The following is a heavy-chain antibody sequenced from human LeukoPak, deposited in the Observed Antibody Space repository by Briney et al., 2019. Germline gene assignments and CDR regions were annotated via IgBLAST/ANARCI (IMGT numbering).Heavy chain of an antibody. V-gene: IGHV1-69*13. J-gene: IGHJ5*02. CDR2: IIPIFGTA. D-gene: IGHD2-2*01. CDR3: AMKPWGGYCSSTSCYQAWFDP. Sequence: ASVKVSCKASGYTFSSCGISWVRQAPGQGLEWMGGIIPIFGTANYAQKFQGRVTITADESTSTAYMELSSLRSEDTAVYYCAMKPWGGYCSSTSCYQAWFDPWGQGTLVTVSS. CDR1: GYTFSSCG.